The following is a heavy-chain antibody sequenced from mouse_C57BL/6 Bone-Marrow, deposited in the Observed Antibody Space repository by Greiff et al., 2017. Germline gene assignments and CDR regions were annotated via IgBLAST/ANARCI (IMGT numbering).Heavy chain of an antibody. D-gene: IGHD1-1*01. CDR2: IYPRDGST. J-gene: IGHJ2*01. Sequence: VKLLESDAELVKPGASVKISCKVSGYTFTDHTIHWMKQRPEQGLEWIGYIYPRDGSTKYNEKFKGKATLTADKSSSTAYMQLNSLTSEDSAVYFCARWGYGSSYYFDYWGKGTTLTVSS. CDR1: GYTFTDHT. CDR3: ARWGYGSSYYFDY. V-gene: IGHV1-78*01.